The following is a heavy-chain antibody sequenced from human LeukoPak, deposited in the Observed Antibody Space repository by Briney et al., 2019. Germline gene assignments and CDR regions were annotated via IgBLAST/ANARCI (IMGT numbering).Heavy chain of an antibody. D-gene: IGHD3-16*01. CDR1: GFTFSSYA. Sequence: PGGSLRLSCAASGFTFSSYAMSWVRQAPGKGLEWVSVIYSGGSTYYADSVKGRFTISRDNSKNTLYLQMNSLRAEDTAVYYCARIPDWGYMDVWGKGTTVTVSS. CDR2: IYSGGST. J-gene: IGHJ6*03. CDR3: ARIPDWGYMDV. V-gene: IGHV3-53*01.